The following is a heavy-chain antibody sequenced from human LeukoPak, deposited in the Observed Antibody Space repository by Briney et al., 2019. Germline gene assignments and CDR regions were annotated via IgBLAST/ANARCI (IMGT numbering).Heavy chain of an antibody. J-gene: IGHJ4*02. CDR1: GGSISSGGYY. CDR2: IYYSGST. CDR3: ARAYSGYDPFDY. D-gene: IGHD5-12*01. Sequence: SETLSLTCTVSGGSISSGGYYWSWIRQHPGKGLEWIGYIYYSGSTYYNPSLKSRFTISVDTSKNQFSLKLSSVTAADTAVYYCARAYSGYDPFDYWDQGTLVTVSS. V-gene: IGHV4-31*03.